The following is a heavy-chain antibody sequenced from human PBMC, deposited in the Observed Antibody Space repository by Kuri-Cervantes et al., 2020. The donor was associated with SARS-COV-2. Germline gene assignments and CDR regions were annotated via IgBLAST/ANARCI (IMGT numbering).Heavy chain of an antibody. CDR1: GGSISSYY. J-gene: IGHJ3*02. D-gene: IGHD2-21*02. Sequence: GSLRLSCTVSGGSISSYYWSWIRQPPGKGLEWIGYIYYSGSTNYNPSLKSRVTMSVDTSVNHFSLKVTSATPADTAVYYCARNFLCGGDCPDAFEIWGRGTMVTVSS. CDR2: IYYSGST. V-gene: IGHV4-59*01. CDR3: ARNFLCGGDCPDAFEI.